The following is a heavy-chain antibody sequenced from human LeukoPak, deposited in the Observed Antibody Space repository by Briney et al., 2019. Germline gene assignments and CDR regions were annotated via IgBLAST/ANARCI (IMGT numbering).Heavy chain of an antibody. CDR3: ARATVGTVATGYFDY. CDR1: GYAFVSYA. D-gene: IGHD5-12*01. Sequence: SVKVSCKASGYAFVSYAISWVRQAPGQGLEWMGRIIPILGIANYAQKFQGRVTITADKSASTAYMELSSLRSEDTAVYYCARATVGTVATGYFDYWGQGTLVTVSS. CDR2: IIPILGIA. V-gene: IGHV1-69*04. J-gene: IGHJ4*02.